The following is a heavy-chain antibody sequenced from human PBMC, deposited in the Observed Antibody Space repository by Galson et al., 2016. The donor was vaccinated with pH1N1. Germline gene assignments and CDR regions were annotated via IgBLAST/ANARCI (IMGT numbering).Heavy chain of an antibody. V-gene: IGHV4-59*01. Sequence: ETLSLTCTVSGGSMTNYYYNWIRQPPGKGLEWIGYIYYSGDTTFNPSLESRVTMSVDTSKNQFSLRLSSVTAADTAVYFCARETDTALVTAFNYWGQGMLVTVSS. J-gene: IGHJ4*02. CDR2: IYYSGDT. CDR1: GGSMTNYY. D-gene: IGHD5-18*01. CDR3: ARETDTALVTAFNY.